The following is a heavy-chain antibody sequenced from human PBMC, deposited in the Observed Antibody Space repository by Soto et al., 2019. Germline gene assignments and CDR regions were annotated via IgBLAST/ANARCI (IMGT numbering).Heavy chain of an antibody. CDR3: GLVGIDNWFDP. CDR2: INPNSGGT. D-gene: IGHD1-20*01. CDR1: GYTFTGYY. V-gene: IGHV1-2*02. Sequence: ASVKVSCMASGYTFTGYYMHWVGQAPGQGLEWLGWINPNSGGTNYAQQFQGRVTMTRDTSISTAYMALSRLRYDNTALYYCGLVGIDNWFDPWGQGTLVTVSS. J-gene: IGHJ5*02.